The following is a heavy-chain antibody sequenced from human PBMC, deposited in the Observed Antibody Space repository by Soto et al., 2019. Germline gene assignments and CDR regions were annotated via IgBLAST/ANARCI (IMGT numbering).Heavy chain of an antibody. V-gene: IGHV3-11*04. CDR3: ARDLSYDSHWFDP. J-gene: IGHJ5*02. CDR1: AFTFSGYY. Sequence: SGGSLRLSCAASAFTFSGYYMGWIRQAPGKGLEWVSCISSSGNNIYYADSVKGRFTISRDNAQNSLYLQMNSLGAEDTAVYYCARDLSYDSHWFDPWGQGALVTVSS. D-gene: IGHD5-12*01. CDR2: ISSSGNNI.